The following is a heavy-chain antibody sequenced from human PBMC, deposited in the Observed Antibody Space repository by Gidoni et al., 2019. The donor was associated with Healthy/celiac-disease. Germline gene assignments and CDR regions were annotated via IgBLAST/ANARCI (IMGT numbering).Heavy chain of an antibody. CDR3: ARDLVVTALLDY. CDR1: GYTFTGYY. CDR2: INPKSGGT. J-gene: IGHJ4*02. D-gene: IGHD2-2*01. V-gene: IGHV1-2*02. Sequence: VPLVQSGAEVKTPGASVKVSFKASGYTFTGYYMHWVRQAPGQGPEWMGWINPKSGGTNYEQKLQGRVTMTRDTSISTAYMELSRLRSDDTAVYYCARDLVVTALLDYWGQGTLVTVSS.